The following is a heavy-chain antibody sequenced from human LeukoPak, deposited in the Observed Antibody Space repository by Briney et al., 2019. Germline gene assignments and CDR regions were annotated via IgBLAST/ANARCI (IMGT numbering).Heavy chain of an antibody. CDR3: ARRSRGSSTSPYYFDY. D-gene: IGHD2-2*01. CDR2: INHSGST. V-gene: IGHV4-34*01. J-gene: IGHJ4*02. CDR1: GGSFSGYY. Sequence: SETLSLTCAVYGGSFSGYYWSWIRQPPGKGLEWTGEINHSGSTNYNPSLKSRVTISVDTSKNQFSLKLSSVTAADTAVYYCARRSRGSSTSPYYFDYWGQGTLVTVSS.